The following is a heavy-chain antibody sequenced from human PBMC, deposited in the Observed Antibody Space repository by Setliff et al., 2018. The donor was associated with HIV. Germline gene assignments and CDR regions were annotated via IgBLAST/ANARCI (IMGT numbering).Heavy chain of an antibody. CDR2: VNAGNGNT. J-gene: IGHJ6*03. V-gene: IGHV1-3*01. CDR3: AREGLEIFGVFIINYNYYMDV. Sequence: CKASGYSFTSYTIHWVRQAPGQRLEWMGWVNAGNGNTKYSQKFRGRVTFTRDTSASTAYMELSGLGFEDTAVYYCAREGLEIFGVFIINYNYYMDVWGKGTTVTVSS. D-gene: IGHD3-3*01. CDR1: GYSFTSYT.